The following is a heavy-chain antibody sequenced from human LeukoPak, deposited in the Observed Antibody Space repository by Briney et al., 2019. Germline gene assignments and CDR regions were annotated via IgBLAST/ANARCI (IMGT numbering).Heavy chain of an antibody. Sequence: SVKVSCKASGGTFSSYAISWVRQSPGQGLEWIGGIIPSFGTANYAQKFQGRVTITADESTSTAYMELSSLRSEDTAVYYCARGGYSGYDSWSCSGGSCYSADYWGQGTLVTVSS. J-gene: IGHJ4*02. CDR2: IIPSFGTA. V-gene: IGHV1-69*01. D-gene: IGHD2-15*01. CDR3: ARGGYSGYDSWSCSGGSCYSADY. CDR1: GGTFSSYA.